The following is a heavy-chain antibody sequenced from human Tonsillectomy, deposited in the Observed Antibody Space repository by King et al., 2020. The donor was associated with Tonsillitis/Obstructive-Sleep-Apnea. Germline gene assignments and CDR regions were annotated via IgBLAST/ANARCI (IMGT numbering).Heavy chain of an antibody. CDR2: LDWDDDK. CDR3: ARGGYYYDSSGYFFDAFDI. Sequence: VTLKESGPALVKPTQTLTLTCTFSGFSLSTIGMCVSWIRQPPGKALEWLALLDWDDDKYYSTSLKTRLTISKDTSKNQVVLTMTNMDPVDTATYYCARGGYYYDSSGYFFDAFDIWGQGTMVTVSS. J-gene: IGHJ3*02. D-gene: IGHD3-22*01. CDR1: GFSLSTIGMC. V-gene: IGHV2-70*01.